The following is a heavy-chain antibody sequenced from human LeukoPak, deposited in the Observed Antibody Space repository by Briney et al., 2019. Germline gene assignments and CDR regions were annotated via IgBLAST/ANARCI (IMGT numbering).Heavy chain of an antibody. D-gene: IGHD3-22*01. CDR1: GYTFSSYA. V-gene: IGHV7-4-1*02. CDR3: ARPYYYDSSNYAAGFDY. Sequence: ASVKVSCKASGYTFSSYAMNWVRQAPGQGLEWMGWINTKTGNPTYAQGFTGRFVFSLDTSASTAYLQISSLKAEDTAVYYCARPYYYDSSNYAAGFDYWGQGSLVTVSS. J-gene: IGHJ4*02. CDR2: INTKTGNP.